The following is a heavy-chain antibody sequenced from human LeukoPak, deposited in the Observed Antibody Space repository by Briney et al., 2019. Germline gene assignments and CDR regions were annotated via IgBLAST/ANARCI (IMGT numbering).Heavy chain of an antibody. D-gene: IGHD2-2*02. CDR1: GFTFSSYA. J-gene: IGHJ6*02. Sequence: SGGSLRLSCAASGFTFSSYAMHWVRQAPGKGLEWVAVISYDGSNKYYADSVKGRFTISRDNSKNTLYLQMNSLRAEDTAVYYCARDGYCSSTSCYTSYYYYGMDVWGQGTTVTDSS. CDR3: ARDGYCSSTSCYTSYYYYGMDV. V-gene: IGHV3-30-3*01. CDR2: ISYDGSNK.